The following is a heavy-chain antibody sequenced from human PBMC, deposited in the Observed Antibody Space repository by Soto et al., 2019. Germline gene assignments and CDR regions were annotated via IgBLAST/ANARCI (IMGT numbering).Heavy chain of an antibody. CDR1: GFIFGNYM. CDR2: IRDGGEST. J-gene: IGHJ3*02. D-gene: IGHD2-15*01. V-gene: IGHV3-23*01. CDR3: APHVHCSGGSCHYDAFDI. Sequence: EVQLLESGGGLVQPGESLRLSCAFSGFIFGNYMMTWVRQAPGKGLEWVSTIRDGGESTYYADSVKGRFTISRDNSKNTWYLQMDSLGGEDTAVYYCAPHVHCSGGSCHYDAFDIRGQGTMVTVSS.